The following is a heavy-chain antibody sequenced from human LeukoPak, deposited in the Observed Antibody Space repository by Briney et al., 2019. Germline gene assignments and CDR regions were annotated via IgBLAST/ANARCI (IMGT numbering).Heavy chain of an antibody. J-gene: IGHJ4*02. Sequence: SETLSLTCAVYGGSFSGYYWSWIRQPPRKGLEWIGEINHSGSTNYNPSLKSRVTISVDTSKNQFSLKLSSVTAADTAVYYCARGGKLRLPAAAVPKPLDYWGQGTLVTVSS. D-gene: IGHD6-13*01. CDR3: ARGGKLRLPAAAVPKPLDY. CDR1: GGSFSGYY. CDR2: INHSGST. V-gene: IGHV4-34*01.